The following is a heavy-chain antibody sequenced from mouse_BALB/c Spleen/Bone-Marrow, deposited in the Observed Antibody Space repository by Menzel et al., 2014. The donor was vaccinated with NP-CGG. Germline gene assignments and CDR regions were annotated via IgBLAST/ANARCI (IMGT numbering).Heavy chain of an antibody. V-gene: IGHV5-9-1*01. J-gene: IGHJ1*01. D-gene: IGHD2-2*01. CDR2: ISSGGSYT. CDR3: ARGGGYDWYFDV. CDR1: GFTFSSYA. Sequence: DVMLVESGGGLVKPGGSLKLSCAASGFTFSSYAMSWVRQTPEKRLEWVATISSGGSYTYYPDSVKGRFTISRDNAKNTLYLQMSSLRSEDTAMYYCARGGGYDWYFDVWGAGTTVTASS.